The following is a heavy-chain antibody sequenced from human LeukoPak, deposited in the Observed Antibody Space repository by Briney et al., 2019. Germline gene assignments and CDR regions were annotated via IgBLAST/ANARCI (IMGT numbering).Heavy chain of an antibody. CDR1: GFTVSSNY. CDR3: ARGSKPLVSPFDY. Sequence: PGGSLRLSCAASGFTVSSNYMSWVRQAPGKGLEWVSVIYSGGSTYYADSVKGRFTISRDNSKNTLYLQMNSLRAEDTAVYYCARGSKPLVSPFDYWGQGTLVTVSS. D-gene: IGHD6-13*01. CDR2: IYSGGST. J-gene: IGHJ4*02. V-gene: IGHV3-53*01.